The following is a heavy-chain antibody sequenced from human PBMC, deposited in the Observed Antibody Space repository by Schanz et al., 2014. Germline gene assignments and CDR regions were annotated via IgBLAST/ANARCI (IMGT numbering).Heavy chain of an antibody. CDR3: VRDLGGDQTDY. CDR1: GFSFSTHW. J-gene: IGHJ4*02. V-gene: IGHV3-7*01. CDR2: IGDDGADK. D-gene: IGHD4-17*01. Sequence: VQLVESGGGLVQPGGSVRLSCGASGFSFSTHWMAWVRQAPGKGLEWVANIGDDGADKYYLDSVRGRFTISRDNTKNFLHLEMNNLRAEDTAVYYCVRDLGGDQTDYWGQGTLVTVSS.